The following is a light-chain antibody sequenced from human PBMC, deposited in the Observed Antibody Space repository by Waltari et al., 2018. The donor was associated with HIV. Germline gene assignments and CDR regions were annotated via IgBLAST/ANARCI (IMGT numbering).Light chain of an antibody. CDR3: QTWGTGIVV. CDR1: SGHTNYA. J-gene: IGLJ2*01. V-gene: IGLV4-69*01. CDR2: LSTNGSD. Sequence: QVVLTQSPSASTSLGASVKLTCTLSSGHTNYAIAWHQQQPEKGTRYLMRLSTNGSDTKGDGIPDRFSGFSSGAERYLTISSLQSEDEADYYWQTWGTGIVVFGGGTKLTVL.